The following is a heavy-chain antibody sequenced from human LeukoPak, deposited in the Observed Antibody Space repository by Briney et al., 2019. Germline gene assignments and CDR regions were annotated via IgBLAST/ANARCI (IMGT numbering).Heavy chain of an antibody. CDR2: IYYSGST. CDR1: GGSISSGGYY. V-gene: IGHV4-31*03. D-gene: IGHD4-17*01. Sequence: SETLSLTCTVSGGSISSGGYYWSWIRQHPGKGLEWIGYIYYSGSTYYNPSLKSRVTISVDTSKNQLSLKLSSVTAADTAVYYCARGDDYGARIDYWGQGTLVTVSS. J-gene: IGHJ4*02. CDR3: ARGDDYGARIDY.